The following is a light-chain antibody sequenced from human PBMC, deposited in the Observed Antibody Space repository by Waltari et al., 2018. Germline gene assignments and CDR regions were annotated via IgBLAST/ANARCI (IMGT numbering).Light chain of an antibody. CDR2: RNN. CDR3: SAWDSSLSAWV. J-gene: IGLJ3*02. CDR1: SNNVGHQG. Sequence: QAGLTQPPSVSRGLRQTATLTCTGNSNNVGHQGAAWLQQHQGHPPTLLSYRNNNRPSGISERFSASRSGNTAALTITGLPPEDEADYYCSAWDSSLSAWVLGGGTKLTVL. V-gene: IGLV10-54*04.